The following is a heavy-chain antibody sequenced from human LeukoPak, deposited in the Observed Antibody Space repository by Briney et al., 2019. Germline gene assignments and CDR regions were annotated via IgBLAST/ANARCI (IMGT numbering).Heavy chain of an antibody. V-gene: IGHV3-23*01. CDR3: AKEPREYCSSTSCPNWIDP. Sequence: GGSLRLSCAASGFTFSSYAMSWVRQAPGKGLESVSAISASGGTTYYADSVKGRFTISRDNSKNTLYLQMSSLRAEDTAVYYCAKEPREYCSSTSCPNWIDPWGQGTLVTVSS. CDR2: ISASGGTT. J-gene: IGHJ5*02. D-gene: IGHD2-2*01. CDR1: GFTFSSYA.